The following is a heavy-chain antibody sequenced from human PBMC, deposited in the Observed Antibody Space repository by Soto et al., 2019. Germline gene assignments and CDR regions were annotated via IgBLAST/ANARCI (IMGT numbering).Heavy chain of an antibody. D-gene: IGHD3-3*01. Sequence: QVQLQQWGAGLLKPSETLSLTCAVYGGSFSGYYWSWIRQPPGKGLEWIGEINHSGSTNYNPSLKRRVTISVDTSKNQFSLKLSSVTAADTAVYYCARARRDTIFGVVINYYFDIWGQGTMVTVSS. CDR1: GGSFSGYY. J-gene: IGHJ3*02. CDR3: ARARRDTIFGVVINYYFDI. CDR2: INHSGST. V-gene: IGHV4-34*01.